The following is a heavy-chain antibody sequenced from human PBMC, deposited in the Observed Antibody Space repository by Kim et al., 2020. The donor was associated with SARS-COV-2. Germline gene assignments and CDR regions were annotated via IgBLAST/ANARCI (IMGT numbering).Heavy chain of an antibody. CDR3: ASNYCGGDCDYYYYYYMDV. D-gene: IGHD2-21*01. CDR1: GGTFSSYA. CDR2: IIPIFGTA. V-gene: IGHV1-69*13. Sequence: SVKVSCKASGGTFSSYAISWVRQAPGQGLEWMGGIIPIFGTANYAQKFQGRVTITADESTSTAYMELSSLRSEDTAVYYCASNYCGGDCDYYYYYYMDVWGKGTTVTVSS. J-gene: IGHJ6*03.